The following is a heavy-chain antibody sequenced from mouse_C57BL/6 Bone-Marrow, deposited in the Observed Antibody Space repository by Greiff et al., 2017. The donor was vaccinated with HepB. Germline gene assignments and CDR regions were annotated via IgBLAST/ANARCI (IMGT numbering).Heavy chain of an antibody. D-gene: IGHD3-3*01. CDR2: IHPNSGST. CDR3: ARKGIRGAY. V-gene: IGHV1-64*01. Sequence: VQLQQPGAELVKPGASVKLSCKASGYTFTSYWMHWVKQRPGQGLEWIGMIHPNSGSTNYNEKFKSKATLTVDKSSSTAYMQLSSLTSEDSAVYYCARKGIRGAYWGQGTRVTVSA. J-gene: IGHJ3*01. CDR1: GYTFTSYW.